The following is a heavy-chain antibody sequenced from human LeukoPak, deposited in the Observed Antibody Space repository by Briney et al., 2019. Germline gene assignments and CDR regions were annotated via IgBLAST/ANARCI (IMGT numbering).Heavy chain of an antibody. CDR2: IYYSGST. D-gene: IGHD3-22*01. CDR3: ASLYDSSGYYRGFDY. Sequence: SETLSLTCTVSGGSISSSSYYWGWIRQPPGKGLEWIGTIYYSGSTYYNPSLQSRVTISADTPKNQFSLKLSSVTAADTAVYYCASLYDSSGYYRGFDYWGQGTLVTVSS. CDR1: GGSISSSSYY. V-gene: IGHV4-39*01. J-gene: IGHJ4*02.